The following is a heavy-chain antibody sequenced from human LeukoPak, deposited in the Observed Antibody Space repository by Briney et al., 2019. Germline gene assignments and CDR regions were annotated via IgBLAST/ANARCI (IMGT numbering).Heavy chain of an antibody. CDR2: INHSGST. CDR1: AGSFSGQC. V-gene: IGHV4-34*04. D-gene: IGHD3-16*02. Sequence: SQTLSLTYAVYAGSFSGQCWSWIRQPPGKWLEWIGEINHSGSTNNNPPLKSRAPISVATSKNQFSLKRRSVTAATTPVYYCARVHYDYVWGSYRLDAFDIWGQGTMVTVSS. CDR3: ARVHYDYVWGSYRLDAFDI. J-gene: IGHJ3*02.